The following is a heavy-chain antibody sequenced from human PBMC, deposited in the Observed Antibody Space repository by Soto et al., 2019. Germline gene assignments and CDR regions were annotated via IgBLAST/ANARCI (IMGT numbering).Heavy chain of an antibody. Sequence: GESLRLSCLVCGFTFSHYYISWVRHAPWKGLEWVAYIGNTGTTVNYPPSLKGRFTISRDNAKNSLYLEVTSLTAEDTAVYYCGRGYYDSSAYPLVDYWGTGNPVTVSS. CDR2: IGNTGTTV. CDR1: GFTFSHYY. CDR3: GRGYYDSSAYPLVDY. J-gene: IGHJ4*02. V-gene: IGHV3-48*03. D-gene: IGHD3-22*01.